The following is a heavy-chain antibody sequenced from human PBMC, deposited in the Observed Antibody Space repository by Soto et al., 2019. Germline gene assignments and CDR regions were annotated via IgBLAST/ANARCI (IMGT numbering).Heavy chain of an antibody. V-gene: IGHV3-33*01. CDR2: IWYDGSNK. Sequence: GESLKISCAASGFTFSSYGMHWVRQAPGKGLEWVAVIWYDGSNKYYADSVKGRFTISRDNSKNTLYLQMNSLRAEDTAVYYCAGSLWFGELLSPPVVWGQGTLVTVSS. D-gene: IGHD3-10*01. J-gene: IGHJ4*02. CDR3: AGSLWFGELLSPPVV. CDR1: GFTFSSYG.